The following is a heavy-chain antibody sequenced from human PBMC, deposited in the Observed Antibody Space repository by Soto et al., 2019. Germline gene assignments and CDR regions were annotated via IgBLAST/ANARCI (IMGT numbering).Heavy chain of an antibody. D-gene: IGHD5-18*01. CDR3: ARGRTPHVDTAMGY. Sequence: QVQLVQSGAEVKKPGSSVMVSCKASGGTFSSYAISWVRQAPGQGLEWMGGIIPIFGTANYAQKFQGRVTITADESTSTAYMELSSLRSEDTAVYYCARGRTPHVDTAMGYWGQGTLVTVSS. V-gene: IGHV1-69*01. CDR2: IIPIFGTA. CDR1: GGTFSSYA. J-gene: IGHJ4*02.